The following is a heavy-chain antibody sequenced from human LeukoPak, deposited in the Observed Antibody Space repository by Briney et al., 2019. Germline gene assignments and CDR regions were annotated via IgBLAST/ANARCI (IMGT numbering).Heavy chain of an antibody. D-gene: IGHD3-10*01. CDR3: ARATYYYGSGGFDP. Sequence: PGGSLRLSCEASGFTFNNYGMNWVRQAPGKGLEWVSGTSGSGYSTNYADSVKGRFTISRDNSKNMLYLQMNSLRAEDTAVYYCARATYYYGSGGFDPWGQGTLVTVSS. J-gene: IGHJ5*02. CDR1: GFTFNNYG. V-gene: IGHV3-23*01. CDR2: TSGSGYST.